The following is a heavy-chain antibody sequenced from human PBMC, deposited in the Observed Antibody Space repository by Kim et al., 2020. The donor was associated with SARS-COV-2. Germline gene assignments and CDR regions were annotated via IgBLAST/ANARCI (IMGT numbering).Heavy chain of an antibody. D-gene: IGHD2-21*02. J-gene: IGHJ6*01. CDR3: ARAKGGPRPVCYCDGLDV. CDR2: IYTGGSKT. V-gene: IGHV3-23*03. Sequence: GGSLRLSCAASGFTFSNYAMSWVRQAPGKGLEWVSVIYTGGSKTHYVDSVKGRFSISRDNSKSTLYLQMNSLRADDTAVYYCARAKGGPRPVCYCDGLDV. CDR1: GFTFSNYA.